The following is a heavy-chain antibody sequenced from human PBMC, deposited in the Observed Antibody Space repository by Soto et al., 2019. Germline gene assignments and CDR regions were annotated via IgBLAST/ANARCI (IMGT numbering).Heavy chain of an antibody. CDR3: ARVGVVNEDYFYYYYMDV. CDR1: SGSISSSNW. D-gene: IGHD3-16*01. CDR2: IYHSGST. Sequence: PSETLSLTCAVSSGSISSSNWWSWVRQPPGKGLEWIGEIYHSGSTNYNPSLKSRVTISVDKSKNQFSLKLSSVTAADTAVYYCARVGVVNEDYFYYYYMDVWGKGTTVTVSS. V-gene: IGHV4-4*02. J-gene: IGHJ6*03.